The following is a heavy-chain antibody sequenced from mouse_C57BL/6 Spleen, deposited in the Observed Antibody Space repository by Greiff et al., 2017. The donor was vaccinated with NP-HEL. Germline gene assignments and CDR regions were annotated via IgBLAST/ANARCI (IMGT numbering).Heavy chain of an antibody. CDR1: GYTFTDYE. J-gene: IGHJ4*01. Sequence: LQESGAELVRPGASVTLSCKASGYTFTDYEMHWVKQTPVHGLEWIGAIDPETGGTAYNQKFKGKAILTADKSSSTAYMELRSLTSEDSAVYYCTRDYYGSRGYYAMDYWGQGTSVTVSS. D-gene: IGHD1-1*01. CDR2: IDPETGGT. CDR3: TRDYYGSRGYYAMDY. V-gene: IGHV1-15*01.